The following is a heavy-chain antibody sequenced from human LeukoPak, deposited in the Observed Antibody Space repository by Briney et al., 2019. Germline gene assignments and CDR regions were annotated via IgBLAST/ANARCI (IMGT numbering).Heavy chain of an antibody. CDR2: ISGSGGST. D-gene: IGHD5-18*01. V-gene: IGHV3-23*01. CDR1: GFTFSSYG. Sequence: PWGSLRLSCAASGFTFSSYGMIRVRQAPGKGLEWVSAISGSGGSTYYADSVKGRFTISRDNSKNTLYLQMNSLRAEDTAVYYCAKDLGRPQELWWPRHYYYYYMDVWGKGTTVTLSS. CDR3: AKDLGRPQELWWPRHYYYYYMDV. J-gene: IGHJ6*03.